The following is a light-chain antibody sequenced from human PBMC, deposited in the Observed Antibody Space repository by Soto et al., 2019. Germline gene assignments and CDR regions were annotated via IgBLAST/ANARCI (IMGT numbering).Light chain of an antibody. CDR1: QSIGST. V-gene: IGKV3-11*01. J-gene: IGKJ3*01. Sequence: EIVLTQSPDTLSLSPGERAIFSCRTSQSIGSTLAWYQHKPGQAPRLLIYDASKRATGIPARFIGSGSGTDFTLTISSLEPEDFAVYFCQQRSKWPVTFGPGTTVDIK. CDR3: QQRSKWPVT. CDR2: DAS.